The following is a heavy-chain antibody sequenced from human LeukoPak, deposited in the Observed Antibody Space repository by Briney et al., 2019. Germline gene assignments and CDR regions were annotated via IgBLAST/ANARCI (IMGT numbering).Heavy chain of an antibody. CDR3: AKDLRYQLLPAEYFQH. V-gene: IGHV3-30-3*01. CDR1: GFTFSSYA. J-gene: IGHJ1*01. CDR2: ISYDGSNK. Sequence: PGGSLRLSCAASGFTFSSYAMHWVRQAPGKGLEWVAVISYDGSNKYYADSVKGRFTISRDNSKNTLYLQMNSLRAEDTAVYYCAKDLRYQLLPAEYFQHWGQGTLVTVSS. D-gene: IGHD2-2*01.